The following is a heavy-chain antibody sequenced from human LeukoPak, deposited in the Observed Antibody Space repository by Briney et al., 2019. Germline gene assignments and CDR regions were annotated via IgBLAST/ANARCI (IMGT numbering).Heavy chain of an antibody. CDR3: ARDFLSSVDY. Sequence: GGSLRLSCAPSGFTFNDYAMHWVRQAPGKGPEWVAVISYDGSNKYYADSVKGRFTISRDNSKNTLYLQMNSLRAEDTAVYYCARDFLSSVDYWGQGTLVTVSS. CDR1: GFTFNDYA. V-gene: IGHV3-30-3*01. J-gene: IGHJ4*02. D-gene: IGHD1-26*01. CDR2: ISYDGSNK.